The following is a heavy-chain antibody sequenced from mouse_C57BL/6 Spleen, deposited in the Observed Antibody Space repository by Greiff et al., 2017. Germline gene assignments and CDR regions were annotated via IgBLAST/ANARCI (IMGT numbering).Heavy chain of an antibody. J-gene: IGHJ3*01. CDR1: GYTFTSYW. V-gene: IGHV1-59*01. Sequence: QVQLQQSGAELVRPGTSVKLSCKASGYTFTSYWMHWVKQRPGQGLEWIGVIDPSDSYTNYNQKFKGKATLTVDTSSSTAYMQLSSLTSEDSAVYYCARGVLANPLAYWGQGTLVTVSA. CDR2: IDPSDSYT. D-gene: IGHD1-1*02. CDR3: ARGVLANPLAY.